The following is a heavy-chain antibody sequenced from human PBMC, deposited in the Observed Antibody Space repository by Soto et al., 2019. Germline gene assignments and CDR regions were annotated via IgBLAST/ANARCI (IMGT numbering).Heavy chain of an antibody. Sequence: SFSGYYWSWIRQPPGKGLEWIGEINHSGSTNYNPSLKSRVTISVDTSKNQFSLKLSSVTAADTAVYYCARSKVYYYDSSGYYDHILFDY. CDR3: ARSKVYYYDSSGYYDHILFDY. V-gene: IGHV4-34*01. D-gene: IGHD3-22*01. J-gene: IGHJ4*01. CDR1: SFSGYY. CDR2: INHSGST.